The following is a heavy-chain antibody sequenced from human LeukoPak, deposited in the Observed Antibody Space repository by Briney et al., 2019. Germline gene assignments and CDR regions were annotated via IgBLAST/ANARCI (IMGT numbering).Heavy chain of an antibody. CDR3: ARDALPSSGPPPYYYDSSGWGHFDY. Sequence: PLASVKVSCKASGFTFTSSAMQWVRQARGQRLEWIGWIVVGSGNTNYAQKFQERVTITRDMSTSTAYMELSSLRSEDTAVYYCARDALPSSGPPPYYYDSSGWGHFDYWGQGTLVTVSS. V-gene: IGHV1-58*02. CDR1: GFTFTSSA. J-gene: IGHJ4*02. CDR2: IVVGSGNT. D-gene: IGHD3-22*01.